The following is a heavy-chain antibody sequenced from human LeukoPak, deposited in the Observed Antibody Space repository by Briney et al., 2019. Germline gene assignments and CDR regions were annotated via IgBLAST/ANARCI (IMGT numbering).Heavy chain of an antibody. D-gene: IGHD3-10*01. CDR3: AKEIDYYGSGSQVGGWDY. CDR2: ISGSGGST. Sequence: GGSLRLSCAASGFTFSSYNMNWVRQAPGKGLEWVSAISGSGGSTYYADSVKGRFTISRDNSKNTLYLQMNSLRAEDTAVYYCAKEIDYYGSGSQVGGWDYWGQETLVTVSS. J-gene: IGHJ4*02. CDR1: GFTFSSYN. V-gene: IGHV3-23*01.